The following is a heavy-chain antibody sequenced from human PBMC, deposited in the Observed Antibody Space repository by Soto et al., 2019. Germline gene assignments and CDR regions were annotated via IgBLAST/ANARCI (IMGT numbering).Heavy chain of an antibody. CDR3: ARVRIDFWSGYYDY. V-gene: IGHV4-59*01. CDR1: GGSISSYY. J-gene: IGHJ4*02. D-gene: IGHD3-3*01. CDR2: IYYSGST. Sequence: QVQLQESGPGLVKPSETLSLTCTVSGGSISSYYWSWIRQPPGKGLEWIGYIYYSGSTNYNPSLKSRVTISVDTSKSQFSLKLSSVTAADTAVYYCARVRIDFWSGYYDYWGQGTLVTVSS.